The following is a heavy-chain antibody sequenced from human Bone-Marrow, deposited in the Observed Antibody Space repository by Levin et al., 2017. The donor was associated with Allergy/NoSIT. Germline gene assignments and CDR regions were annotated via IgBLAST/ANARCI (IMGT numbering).Heavy chain of an antibody. D-gene: IGHD2/OR15-2a*01. Sequence: SETLSLTCTVSGGSISDDSYYWAWVRQPPGKGLEWVGSIYYDVSAYYNPSLKTRLTISVDTSKNQFSLRVNSVTAADTAVYYCAGEPNSPYYYHYGLDVWGPGTTVTVSS. V-gene: IGHV4-39*07. CDR3: AGEPNSPYYYHYGLDV. CDR2: IYYDVSA. J-gene: IGHJ6*02. CDR1: GGSISDDSYY.